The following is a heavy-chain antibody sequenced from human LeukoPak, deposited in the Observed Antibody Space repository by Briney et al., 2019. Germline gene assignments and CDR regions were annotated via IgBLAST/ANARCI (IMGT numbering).Heavy chain of an antibody. CDR2: INPSSGGT. Sequence: ASVKVSCKASGYTFTGYYMHWVRQAPGQGLEWMGWINPSSGGTNYAQKFQGRVTMTRDTSISTAYMELSRLRSDDTAVYYCARGPRPRLDWFDPWGQGTLVTVSS. V-gene: IGHV1-2*02. J-gene: IGHJ5*02. D-gene: IGHD2-21*01. CDR3: ARGPRPRLDWFDP. CDR1: GYTFTGYY.